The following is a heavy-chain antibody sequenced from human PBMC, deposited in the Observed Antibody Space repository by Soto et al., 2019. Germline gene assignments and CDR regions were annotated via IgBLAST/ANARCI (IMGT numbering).Heavy chain of an antibody. CDR2: IIPILGIA. Sequence: QVQLVQSGAEVKKPGSSVKVSCKASGGTFSSYTISWVRQAPGQGLEWMGRIIPILGIANYAQKFQGRDTITADKSTSTAYMELRCLRSEDTAVYYCARAPDRGGDCYSEYFQHWGQGTLVTVSS. D-gene: IGHD2-21*02. V-gene: IGHV1-69*02. J-gene: IGHJ1*01. CDR1: GGTFSSYT. CDR3: ARAPDRGGDCYSEYFQH.